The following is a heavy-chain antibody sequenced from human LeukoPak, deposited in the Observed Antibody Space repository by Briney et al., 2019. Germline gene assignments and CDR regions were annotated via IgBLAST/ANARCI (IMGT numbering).Heavy chain of an antibody. D-gene: IGHD5-18*01. CDR3: ARHGSGYSYDY. Sequence: PSETLSLTCAVYGGSFSGYYWSWIRQPPGKGLEWIGEINHSGSTNYNPSLKSRVTISVDTSKNQFSLKLSSVTPADTAVYYCARHGSGYSYDYWGQGTLVTVSS. V-gene: IGHV4-34*01. CDR1: GGSFSGYY. CDR2: INHSGST. J-gene: IGHJ4*02.